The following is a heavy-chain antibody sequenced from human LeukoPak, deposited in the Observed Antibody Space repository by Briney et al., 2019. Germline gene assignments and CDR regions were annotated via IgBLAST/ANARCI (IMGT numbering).Heavy chain of an antibody. CDR2: ISYDGSNK. D-gene: IGHD3-22*01. Sequence: GGSLRLSCAASGFTFSSYGMHWVRQAPGKGLEWVAVISYDGSNKYYADSVKGRFTISRDNSKNTLYLQMNSLRAEDTAVYYCAKGGELLYYYDSSGYYLDYWGQGTLVTVSS. J-gene: IGHJ4*02. CDR1: GFTFSSYG. V-gene: IGHV3-30*18. CDR3: AKGGELLYYYDSSGYYLDY.